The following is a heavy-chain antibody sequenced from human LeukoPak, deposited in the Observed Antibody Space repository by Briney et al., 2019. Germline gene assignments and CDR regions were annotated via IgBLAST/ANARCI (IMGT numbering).Heavy chain of an antibody. D-gene: IGHD1-26*01. CDR1: GFTFSSYG. J-gene: IGHJ6*03. CDR2: IRYDGGNK. Sequence: PGGSLRLSCAASGFTFSSYGMHWVRQAPGKGLEWVAFIRYDGGNKYYVGSVKGRFTISRDNSKNTLYLQMNSLRAEDAAVYYCAKGSGWEMSYYYYYMDVWGKGTTVTISS. V-gene: IGHV3-30*02. CDR3: AKGSGWEMSYYYYYMDV.